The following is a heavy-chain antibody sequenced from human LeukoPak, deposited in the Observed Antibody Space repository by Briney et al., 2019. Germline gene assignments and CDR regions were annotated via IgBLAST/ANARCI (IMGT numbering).Heavy chain of an antibody. V-gene: IGHV3-23*01. Sequence: GGSLRLSCAASGFTFSTYTMSWVRQAPGKGLDWVSGISGSGGTTYYADSVKGRFTISRDNPKNTLNLQMNSLRAEDTAVYYCAREIGQLGGAFDIWGRGTMVTVSS. CDR1: GFTFSTYT. CDR2: ISGSGGTT. J-gene: IGHJ3*02. D-gene: IGHD7-27*01. CDR3: AREIGQLGGAFDI.